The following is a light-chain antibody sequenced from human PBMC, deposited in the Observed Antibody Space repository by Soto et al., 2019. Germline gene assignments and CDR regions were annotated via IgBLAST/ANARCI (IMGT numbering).Light chain of an antibody. CDR2: GTS. CDR3: QHYIRSLAWT. CDR1: QTVGTNF. J-gene: IGKJ1*01. V-gene: IGKV3-20*01. Sequence: EIVLTQSPGTLSLSPGETATLSCRASQTVGTNFLAWYQQRPGQAPRLLMFGTSNRATDIPDRFGGSGSGTDFTLTISRLQPEDVAVYYCQHYIRSLAWTFGQGTQVEIK.